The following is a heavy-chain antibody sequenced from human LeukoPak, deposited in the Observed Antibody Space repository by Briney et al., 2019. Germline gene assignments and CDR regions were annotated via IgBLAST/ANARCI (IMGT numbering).Heavy chain of an antibody. D-gene: IGHD6-13*01. V-gene: IGHV3-23*01. CDR3: AKDRAQQLVLDF. CDR2: ITGSGSST. Sequence: PGGSLRLSCAASGFTFSSYAMSWVRHAPGKGLEWVSAITGSGSSTYYADSVKGRFTISRDNSKNTLFLQMNSLRAEDTAVYYCAKDRAQQLVLDFWGQGTLVTVSS. J-gene: IGHJ4*02. CDR1: GFTFSSYA.